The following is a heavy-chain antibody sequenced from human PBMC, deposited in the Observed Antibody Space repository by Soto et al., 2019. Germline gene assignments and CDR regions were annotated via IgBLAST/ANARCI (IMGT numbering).Heavy chain of an antibody. Sequence: EVQLVESGGGLVQPGGSLRLSCAASEFTFSGRSVHWVRQAPGKGLVWVSGIDKVGTDSTSADSVKGRFTSSRDNAKNTVYLQINSLRVEDTAVYYCARGWFGPDVWGDGTTVTVSS. CDR3: ARGWFGPDV. D-gene: IGHD3-10*01. V-gene: IGHV3-74*01. CDR2: IDKVGTDS. J-gene: IGHJ6*02. CDR1: EFTFSGRS.